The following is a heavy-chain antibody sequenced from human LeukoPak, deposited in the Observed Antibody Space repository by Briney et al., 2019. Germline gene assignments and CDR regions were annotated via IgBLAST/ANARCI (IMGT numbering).Heavy chain of an antibody. J-gene: IGHJ6*02. CDR1: GGSISSYY. D-gene: IGHD2-15*01. Sequence: PSETLSLTCTVSGGSISSYYWSWIRQPPGKGLEWIGYIYYSGSTNYNPSLKSRVTISVDTSKNQFSLKLSSVTAADTAVYYCARGGFCSGGGCAYYYYYGMDVWGQGTTVTASS. V-gene: IGHV4-59*01. CDR3: ARGGFCSGGGCAYYYYYGMDV. CDR2: IYYSGST.